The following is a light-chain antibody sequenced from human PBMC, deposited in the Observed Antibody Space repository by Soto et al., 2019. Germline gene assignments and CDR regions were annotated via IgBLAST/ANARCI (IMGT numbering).Light chain of an antibody. CDR2: EVS. J-gene: IGLJ1*01. Sequence: QSVLTHPPSASWSPGQSVTISCSGTSSDVGAYNYVSWYQQHPGKAPRLLIYEVSQRPSGVPDRFSGSKSANTASLTVSGLQPEDEADYYCSSYAGTNNLLYVFGTGTKV. V-gene: IGLV2-8*01. CDR3: SSYAGTNNLLYV. CDR1: SSDVGAYNY.